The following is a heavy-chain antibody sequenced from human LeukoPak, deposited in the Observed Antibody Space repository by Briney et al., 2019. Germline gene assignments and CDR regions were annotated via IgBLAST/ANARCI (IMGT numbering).Heavy chain of an antibody. CDR1: GFTASSNY. V-gene: IGHV3-20*04. CDR2: INWNGGST. J-gene: IGHJ4*02. Sequence: GGSLRLSCAASGFTASSNYMSWVRQAPGKGLEWVSGINWNGGSTGYADSVKGRFTISRDNAKNSLYLQMNSLRAEDTALYYCARSGSSGYYGYYFDYWGQGTLVTVSS. D-gene: IGHD3-22*01. CDR3: ARSGSSGYYGYYFDY.